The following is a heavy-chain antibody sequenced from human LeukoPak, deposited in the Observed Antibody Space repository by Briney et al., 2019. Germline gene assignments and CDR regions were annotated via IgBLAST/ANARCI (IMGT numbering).Heavy chain of an antibody. Sequence: GGSLRLSCAASGFTFSDYSMNWVRQAPGKGLEWVSYISSSSSTIFYADSEEGRFTISRDNAKNSLYLQMDSLRAEDTAVYYCASRVGALDYWGQGTLVTVSS. CDR1: GFTFSDYS. V-gene: IGHV3-48*01. J-gene: IGHJ4*02. CDR3: ASRVGALDY. D-gene: IGHD1-26*01. CDR2: ISSSSSTI.